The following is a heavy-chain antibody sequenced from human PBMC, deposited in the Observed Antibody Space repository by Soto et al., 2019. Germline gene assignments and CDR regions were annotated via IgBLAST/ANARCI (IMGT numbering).Heavy chain of an antibody. V-gene: IGHV3-53*02. J-gene: IGHJ4*02. D-gene: IGHD6-6*01. CDR1: GFTVSGNY. Sequence: EVQLVETGGGLIQPGGSLRLSCAASGFTVSGNYMSWVRQAPGKGLEWVSVIYNGGGTYYAASLKGRFTISRDNSKNKLYLQMNSLRAEDTAVYYCASTRGSSYDYWGQGTLVTVSS. CDR2: IYNGGGT. CDR3: ASTRGSSYDY.